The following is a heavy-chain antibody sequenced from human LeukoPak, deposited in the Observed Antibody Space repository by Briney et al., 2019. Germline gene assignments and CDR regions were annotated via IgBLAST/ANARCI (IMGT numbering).Heavy chain of an antibody. Sequence: SQTLSLTCTVSGASISSAGYYWSWIRQHPGKGLEWIGFISYTGSTYYNSSLKSRVIISRDTSKNQFSLKLSSVTAADTAVYYCARGDYWGRGTLVAVSS. CDR2: ISYTGST. J-gene: IGHJ4*02. CDR3: ARGDY. V-gene: IGHV4-31*03. CDR1: GASISSAGYY.